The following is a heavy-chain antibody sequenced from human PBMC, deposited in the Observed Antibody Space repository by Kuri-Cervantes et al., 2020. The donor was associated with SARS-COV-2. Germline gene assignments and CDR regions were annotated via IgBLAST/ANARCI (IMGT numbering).Heavy chain of an antibody. Sequence: GESLKISCAASGFTFSSYAMSWVRQAPGKGLEWVANIKQDGSEKYYVDSVKGRFTISRDNAKNSLYLQMNSLRAEDTAVYYCARSYYDFWSGTYYFDYWGQGTLVTVSS. CDR2: IKQDGSEK. D-gene: IGHD3-3*01. J-gene: IGHJ4*02. CDR3: ARSYYDFWSGTYYFDY. CDR1: GFTFSSYA. V-gene: IGHV3-7*01.